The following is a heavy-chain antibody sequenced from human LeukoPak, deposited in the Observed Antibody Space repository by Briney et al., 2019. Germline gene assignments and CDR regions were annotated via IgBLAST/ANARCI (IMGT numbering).Heavy chain of an antibody. CDR2: FDPEDGET. V-gene: IGHV1-24*01. Sequence: ASVKVSCKASGYTFTNFAMNWVRQAPGKGLEWMGGFDPEDGETIYAQKFQGRVTMTEDTSTDTAYMELSSLRSEDTAVYYCATRTFDYWGQGTLVTVSS. J-gene: IGHJ4*02. CDR3: ATRTFDY. CDR1: GYTFTNFA.